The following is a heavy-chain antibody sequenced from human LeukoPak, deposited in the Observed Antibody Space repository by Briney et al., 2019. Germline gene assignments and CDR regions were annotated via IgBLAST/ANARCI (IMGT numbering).Heavy chain of an antibody. CDR3: ARTPTVTTLRYFDL. V-gene: IGHV4-34*01. D-gene: IGHD4-17*01. J-gene: IGHJ2*01. CDR1: GGSFSGYY. CDR2: INHSGST. Sequence: SETLSLTCAVYGGSFSGYYWSWIRQPPGKGLERIGEINHSGSTNYNPSLKSRVTISVDTSKNQFSLKLSSVTAADTAVYYCARTPTVTTLRYFDLWGRGTLVTVSS.